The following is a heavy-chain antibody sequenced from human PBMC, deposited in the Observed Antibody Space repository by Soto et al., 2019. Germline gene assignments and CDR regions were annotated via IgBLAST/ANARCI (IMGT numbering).Heavy chain of an antibody. CDR1: GYTFTSYG. J-gene: IGHJ4*02. CDR2: ISAYNGNT. V-gene: IGHV1-18*01. Sequence: ASVKVSCKASGYTFTSYGIIWVRQAPGQGLEWMGWISAYNGNTNYAQKLQGRVTMTTDTSTSTAYMELRSLRSDDTAVYYCARVGYYDSSGYYLVGYFDYWGQGTLVTVSS. CDR3: ARVGYYDSSGYYLVGYFDY. D-gene: IGHD3-22*01.